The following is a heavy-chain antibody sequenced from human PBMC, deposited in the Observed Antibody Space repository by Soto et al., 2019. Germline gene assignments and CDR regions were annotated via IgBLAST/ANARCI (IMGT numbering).Heavy chain of an antibody. J-gene: IGHJ4*02. V-gene: IGHV1-2*04. D-gene: IGHD3-3*01. CDR3: ARGAIHYDFWSGYPDY. Sequence: ASVKVSCKASGYTFTGYYMHWVRQAPGQGLEWMGWINPNSGGTNYAQKFQGWVTMTRDTSISTAYKELSRLRSDDTAVYYCARGAIHYDFWSGYPDYWGQGTLVTVSS. CDR1: GYTFTGYY. CDR2: INPNSGGT.